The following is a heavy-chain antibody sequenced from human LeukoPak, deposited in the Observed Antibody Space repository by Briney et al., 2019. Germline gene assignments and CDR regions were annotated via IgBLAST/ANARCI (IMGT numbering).Heavy chain of an antibody. CDR1: GYTFTSYY. J-gene: IGHJ3*02. Sequence: ASVKVSCKASGYTFTSYYMHWVRQAPGQGLEWMGRINPNSGGTNYAQKFQGRVTMTRDTSISTAYMELSRLRSDDTAVYYCASRPYYYDSSGYYRDAFDIWGQGTMVTVSS. CDR2: INPNSGGT. V-gene: IGHV1-2*06. D-gene: IGHD3-22*01. CDR3: ASRPYYYDSSGYYRDAFDI.